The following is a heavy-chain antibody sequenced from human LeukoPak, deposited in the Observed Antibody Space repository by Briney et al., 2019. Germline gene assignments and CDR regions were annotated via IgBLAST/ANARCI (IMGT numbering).Heavy chain of an antibody. Sequence: GGSLRLSCAAPGFTFSSYWMHWVRQAPGKGLVWVSRINSDGSSTSYADSVKGRFTISRDNSKNTLYLQMNSLRAEDTAAYYCAKDGLPGYFDWLLDYFDYWGQGTLVTVSS. CDR2: INSDGSST. CDR1: GFTFSSYW. CDR3: AKDGLPGYFDWLLDYFDY. D-gene: IGHD3-9*01. V-gene: IGHV3-74*01. J-gene: IGHJ4*02.